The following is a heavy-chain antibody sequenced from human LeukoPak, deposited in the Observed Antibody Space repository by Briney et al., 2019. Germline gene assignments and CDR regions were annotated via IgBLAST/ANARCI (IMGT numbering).Heavy chain of an antibody. CDR2: FYKGDST. J-gene: IGHJ4*02. V-gene: IGHV3-53*01. Sequence: GGSLRLSCAASGFSVSNSYMYWVRQAPGKGLEWVSFFYKGDSTYYAESVRGRFTISRDNSKNTLYLLMNSLIPEDTAVYYCTRSLGYSSGWYAVSEFDYWGQGTLVTVSS. CDR3: TRSLGYSSGWYAVSEFDY. CDR1: GFSVSNSY. D-gene: IGHD6-19*01.